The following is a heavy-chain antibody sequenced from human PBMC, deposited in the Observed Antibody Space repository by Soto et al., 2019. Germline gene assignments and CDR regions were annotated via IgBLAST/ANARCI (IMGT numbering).Heavy chain of an antibody. Sequence: LRLSCAASGFTFRSFTMNWVRQAPGKGLEWVSTISSNSAYIYYTDALRGRFTISRDNAKNSLHLQMNSLRAEGTAVYYCTRDASRDSSARGWFDPWGPGTLVTVAS. CDR3: TRDASRDSSARGWFDP. J-gene: IGHJ5*02. CDR1: GFTFRSFT. V-gene: IGHV3-21*01. CDR2: ISSNSAYI. D-gene: IGHD6-13*01.